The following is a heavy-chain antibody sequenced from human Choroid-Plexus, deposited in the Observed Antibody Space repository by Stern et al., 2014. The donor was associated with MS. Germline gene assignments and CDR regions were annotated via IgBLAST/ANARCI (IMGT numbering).Heavy chain of an antibody. CDR3: ARAQRGITIFGVVTDNYYLGMDV. D-gene: IGHD3-3*01. V-gene: IGHV1-2*02. Sequence: QMQLVQSGAEVKKPGASVKVSCKTSGYIFTGYYIHWVRQAPGQGLEWMAWINPNTGGPKYAQKFQGRVTMSRDTSISTASVELSSLTSDDTAVYYCARAQRGITIFGVVTDNYYLGMDVWGQGTTVTVPS. CDR1: GYIFTGYY. J-gene: IGHJ6*02. CDR2: INPNTGGP.